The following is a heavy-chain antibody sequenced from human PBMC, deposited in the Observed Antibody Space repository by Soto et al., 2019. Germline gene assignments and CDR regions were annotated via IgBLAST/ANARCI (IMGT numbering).Heavy chain of an antibody. J-gene: IGHJ4*02. V-gene: IGHV4-38-2*02. Sequence: SETLSLTCTVSGYSISSGYYWGWIRQPPGKGLEWIGSIYHRGSTYYNPSLKSRVTISVDTSKNQFSLKLSSVTAAATAVYYCARGRGATDYFDYWGQGTLVTVFS. CDR3: ARGRGATDYFDY. CDR1: GYSISSGYY. D-gene: IGHD1-26*01. CDR2: IYHRGST.